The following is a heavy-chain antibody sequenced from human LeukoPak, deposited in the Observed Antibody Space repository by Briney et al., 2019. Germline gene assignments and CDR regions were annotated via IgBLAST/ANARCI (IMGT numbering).Heavy chain of an antibody. CDR3: TRDSPPDY. CDR2: ISSSSSTI. Sequence: GGSLRLSCAASGFIFGTYSMNWVRQAPGKGLEWVSYISSSSSTIYYADSVKGRFTISRENAKNSLYLQMNSLRAEDTAICYCTRDSPPDYWGQGTLVTVSS. J-gene: IGHJ4*02. CDR1: GFIFGTYS. V-gene: IGHV3-48*01.